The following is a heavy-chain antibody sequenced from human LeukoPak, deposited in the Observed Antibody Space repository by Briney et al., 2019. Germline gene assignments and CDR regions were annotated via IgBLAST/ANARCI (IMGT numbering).Heavy chain of an antibody. Sequence: SQTLSLTCTVSGGSISSGSYYWSWIRQPAGKGLEWIGRIYTSGSTNYNPSLKSRVTISVDTSKNQFSLNRISVTAADTAYYMDVWGKRTTVTGSS. CDR2: IYTSGST. J-gene: IGHJ6*03. CDR3: V. V-gene: IGHV4-61*02. CDR1: GGSISSGSYY.